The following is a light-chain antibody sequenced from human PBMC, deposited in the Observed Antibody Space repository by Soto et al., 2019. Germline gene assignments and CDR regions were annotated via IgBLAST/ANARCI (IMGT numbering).Light chain of an antibody. CDR1: QRISSN. CDR3: QQRSNWPGVT. CDR2: DAS. J-gene: IGKJ5*01. V-gene: IGKV3-11*01. Sequence: EVVMTQSPATLSVSPGERATLSCRASQRISSNLAWYQQKPGQAPRLLIYDASNRATGIPARFSGSGSGTDFTLTISSLEPEDFAVYYCQQRSNWPGVTFGQGTRLEIK.